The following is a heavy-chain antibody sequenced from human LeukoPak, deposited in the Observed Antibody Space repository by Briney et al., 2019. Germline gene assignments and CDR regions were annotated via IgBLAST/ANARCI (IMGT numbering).Heavy chain of an antibody. CDR1: GYTFTSYN. CDR2: INPSGGST. D-gene: IGHD4-23*01. Sequence: GASVKVSCKASGYTFTSYNMHWVRHAPGQGLEWMGIINPSGGSTSYAQKFQGRVTMTRDTSTSTVYMELSSLRSEATAVYYCARATSAATVVRDWGQGTLVTVSS. V-gene: IGHV1-46*01. J-gene: IGHJ4*02. CDR3: ARATSAATVVRD.